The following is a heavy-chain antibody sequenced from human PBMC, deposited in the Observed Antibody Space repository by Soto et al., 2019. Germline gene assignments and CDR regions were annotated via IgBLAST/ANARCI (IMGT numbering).Heavy chain of an antibody. Sequence: QVQLVQSGAEVKKPGSSVKVSCKASGGTFSSYTISWVRQAPGQGLEWMGRIIPILGIANYAQKFQGRVTITADKSMSTAYMELSSLRSEDTAVYYCASQGTRYCSGGSCYSDWGQGTLVTVSS. CDR3: ASQGTRYCSGGSCYSD. J-gene: IGHJ4*02. V-gene: IGHV1-69*02. CDR2: IIPILGIA. CDR1: GGTFSSYT. D-gene: IGHD2-15*01.